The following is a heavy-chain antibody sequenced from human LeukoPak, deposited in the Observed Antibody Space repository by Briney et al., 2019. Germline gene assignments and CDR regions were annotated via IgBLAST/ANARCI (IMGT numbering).Heavy chain of an antibody. D-gene: IGHD6-19*01. CDR2: ISSSSSYI. CDR1: GFTFSSYS. Sequence: PGGSLRLSCAASGFTFSSYSMNWVRQAPGKGLEWVSSISSSSSYIYYADSVKGRFTISRDNAKNSLYLQMNSLRAEDTAVYYCAREVSSGWYYYYYMDVWGKGTTVTISS. J-gene: IGHJ6*03. V-gene: IGHV3-21*01. CDR3: AREVSSGWYYYYYMDV.